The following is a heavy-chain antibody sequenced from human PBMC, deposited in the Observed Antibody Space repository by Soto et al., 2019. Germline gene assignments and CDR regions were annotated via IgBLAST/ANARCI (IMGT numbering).Heavy chain of an antibody. D-gene: IGHD2-15*01. CDR1: GYNFASRY. Sequence: CKASGYNFASRYPHWLRQAKRQGLEWMGIIDPRNGKKTYAQKFQGRVTMTSDTSTRTVYMELSSLRSDDTAVYYCARDRVDCSGGNCWRSVEDTWGQGTLVTVSS. CDR3: ARDRVDCSGGNCWRSVEDT. V-gene: IGHV1-46*01. J-gene: IGHJ5*02. CDR2: IDPRNGKK.